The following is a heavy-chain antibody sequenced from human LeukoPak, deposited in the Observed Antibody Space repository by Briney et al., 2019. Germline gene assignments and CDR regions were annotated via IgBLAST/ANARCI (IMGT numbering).Heavy chain of an antibody. Sequence: ASVKVSCKASGYTFTSYGISWVRQAPGQGLEWMGRISAYNGNTNYAQKLQGRVTMTTDTSTSTAYMELRSLRSDDTAVYYCARSGYCSGGSCSYQYYYYYGMDVWGQGTTVTVSS. V-gene: IGHV1-18*01. CDR3: ARSGYCSGGSCSYQYYYYYGMDV. J-gene: IGHJ6*02. D-gene: IGHD2-15*01. CDR1: GYTFTSYG. CDR2: ISAYNGNT.